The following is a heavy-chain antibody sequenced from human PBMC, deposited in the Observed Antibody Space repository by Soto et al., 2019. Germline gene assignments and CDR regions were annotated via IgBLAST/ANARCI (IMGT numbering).Heavy chain of an antibody. CDR3: ADYGSGSYYSYMDV. J-gene: IGHJ6*03. CDR1: GGSISSSSYY. D-gene: IGHD3-10*01. CDR2: IYYSGST. Sequence: QLQLQESGPGLVKPSETLSLTCTVSGGSISSSSYYWGWIRQPPGKGLEWIGSIYYSGSTYYNPSLQTPLTISVDPSKNQFSLKLSSVTAADTAVYYCADYGSGSYYSYMDVWGKETTVTVSS. V-gene: IGHV4-39*01.